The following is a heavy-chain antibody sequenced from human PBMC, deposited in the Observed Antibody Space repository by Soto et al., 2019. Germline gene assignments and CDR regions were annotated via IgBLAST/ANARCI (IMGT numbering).Heavy chain of an antibody. CDR3: AKDRGMVRGYLPWFDP. Sequence: GGSLRLSCAASGFTFSSYAMSWVRQAPGKGLEWVSAISGSGGSTYYADSVKGRFTISRDNSKNTLYLQMNSLRAEDTAVYYCAKDRGMVRGYLPWFDPWGQGTLVTVSS. V-gene: IGHV3-23*01. D-gene: IGHD3-10*01. CDR1: GFTFSSYA. CDR2: ISGSGGST. J-gene: IGHJ5*02.